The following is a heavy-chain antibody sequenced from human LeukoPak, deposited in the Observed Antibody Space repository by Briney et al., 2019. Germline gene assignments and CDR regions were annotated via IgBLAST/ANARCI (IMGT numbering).Heavy chain of an antibody. Sequence: QPGGSLRLSCAASGFTFSTYGMHWVRLAPGKGLEWVAFIRYDGTKKYYADSLKGRFTISRDNSKNTLYLQMSSLRAEDTAVYYCAKISGYYPFEYWGQGTLVTVSS. V-gene: IGHV3-30*02. J-gene: IGHJ4*02. CDR2: IRYDGTKK. D-gene: IGHD3-22*01. CDR1: GFTFSTYG. CDR3: AKISGYYPFEY.